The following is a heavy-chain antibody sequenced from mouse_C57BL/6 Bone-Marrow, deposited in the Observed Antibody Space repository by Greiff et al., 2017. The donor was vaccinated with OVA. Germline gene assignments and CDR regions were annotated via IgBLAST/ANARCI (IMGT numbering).Heavy chain of an antibody. CDR3: ARVYGNYESYAMDY. Sequence: VQLKESGGDLVKPGGSLKLSCAASGFTFSSYGMSWVRQTPDKRLEWVATISSGGSYTYYPDSVKGRFTISRDNAKNTLYLQMSSLKSEDTAMYYCARVYGNYESYAMDYWGQGTSVTVSS. J-gene: IGHJ4*01. D-gene: IGHD2-1*01. CDR1: GFTFSSYG. CDR2: ISSGGSYT. V-gene: IGHV5-6*01.